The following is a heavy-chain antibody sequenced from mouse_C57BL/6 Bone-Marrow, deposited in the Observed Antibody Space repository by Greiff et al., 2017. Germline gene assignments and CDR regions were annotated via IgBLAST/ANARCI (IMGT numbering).Heavy chain of an antibody. J-gene: IGHJ4*01. CDR3: AKETTVVATKYAMDY. CDR1: GYTFTSYW. CDR2: IHPNSGST. D-gene: IGHD1-1*01. V-gene: IGHV1-64*01. Sequence: VQLQQPGAELVKPGASVKLSCKASGYTFTSYWMHWVKQRPGQGLEWIGMIHPNSGSTNYNEKFKSKATLTVDKSSSTAYMQLSSLTSEDSAVYYGAKETTVVATKYAMDYWGQGTSVTVSS.